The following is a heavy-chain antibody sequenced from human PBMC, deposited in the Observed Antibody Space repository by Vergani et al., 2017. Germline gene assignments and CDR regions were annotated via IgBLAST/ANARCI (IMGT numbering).Heavy chain of an antibody. CDR2: ISSNGGST. CDR1: GFTFSSYA. J-gene: IGHJ4*02. Sequence: EVQLVESGGGLVQPGGSLRLSCSASGFTFSSYAMHWVRQAPGKGLEYVSAISSNGGSTYYADSVKGRFTISRDNSKNTLYLQMSCLRAEDTAVYYCVKDSSGSYTGPFDYWGQGTLVTVSS. D-gene: IGHD1-26*01. CDR3: VKDSSGSYTGPFDY. V-gene: IGHV3-64D*06.